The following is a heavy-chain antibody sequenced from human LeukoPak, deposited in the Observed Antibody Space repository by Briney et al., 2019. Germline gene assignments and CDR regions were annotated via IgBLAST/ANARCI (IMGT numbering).Heavy chain of an antibody. D-gene: IGHD5-18*01. CDR1: GFTFSSYW. Sequence: GGSLRLSCVAPGFTFSSYWMHWVRQAPGKGLVWVSRINSDGSSTTYADSVKGRFTISRDTAENTLYLQMNSLRAEDTAVYYCTRGAAMSTDYWGQGTLVTVSS. CDR3: TRGAAMSTDY. V-gene: IGHV3-74*01. J-gene: IGHJ4*02. CDR2: INSDGSST.